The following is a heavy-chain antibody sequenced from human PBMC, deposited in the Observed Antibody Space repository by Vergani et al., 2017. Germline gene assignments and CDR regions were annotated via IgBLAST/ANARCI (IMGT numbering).Heavy chain of an antibody. CDR1: GYTFTSYG. J-gene: IGHJ6*02. Sequence: VQLVQSGAEVKKPGASVKVSCKASGYTFTSYGISWVRQAPGQGLEWMGWISAYNGNTNYAQKLQGRVTMTTDTSTSTAYMELRSLRSDDTAVYYCARDFVVVVAATFDYYYGMDVWGQGTTVTVSS. V-gene: IGHV1-18*01. D-gene: IGHD2-15*01. CDR3: ARDFVVVVAATFDYYYGMDV. CDR2: ISAYNGNT.